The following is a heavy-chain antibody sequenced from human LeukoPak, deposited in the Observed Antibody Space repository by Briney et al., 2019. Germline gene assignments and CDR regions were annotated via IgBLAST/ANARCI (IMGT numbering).Heavy chain of an antibody. Sequence: ASVKVSCKASGYTFSSYHIHWVRQAPGQGLEWMGRINPSFNPGVDVTSYAQKFQGRITMTRDISTNTVYIELSSLTSEDTAVYYCARAWESIAGYYFDYWGQGTLVTVSS. J-gene: IGHJ4*02. CDR3: ARAWESIAGYYFDY. CDR2: INPSFNPGVDVT. D-gene: IGHD1-26*01. V-gene: IGHV1-46*01. CDR1: GYTFSSYH.